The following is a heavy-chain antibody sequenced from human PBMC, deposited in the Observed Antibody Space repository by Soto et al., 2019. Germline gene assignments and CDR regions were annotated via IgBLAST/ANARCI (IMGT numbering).Heavy chain of an antibody. CDR1: GGSFSGYY. J-gene: IGHJ6*03. V-gene: IGHV4-34*01. CDR2: INHSGST. Sequence: SETLSVTCAVYGGSFSGYYWSWIRQPPGKGLEWIGEINHSGSTNYNPSLKSRVAISVDTSKNQFSLKLSSVTAADTAVYYCARICLGYCSGGSSPMDVWGKGTTVTVSS. CDR3: ARICLGYCSGGSSPMDV. D-gene: IGHD2-15*01.